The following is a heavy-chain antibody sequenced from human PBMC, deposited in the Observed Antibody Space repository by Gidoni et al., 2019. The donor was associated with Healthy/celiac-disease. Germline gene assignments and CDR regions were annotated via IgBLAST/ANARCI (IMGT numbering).Heavy chain of an antibody. D-gene: IGHD2-8*01. CDR3: ARPRLDCTNGVCQGGGPYYFDY. CDR1: GYSFTSYW. Sequence: EVQLVQSGAEVKKPGESLKISCKGSGYSFTSYWIGWVRQMPGKGLEWMGIIYPGDSDTRYSPSFQGQVTISADKSISTAYLQWSSLKAWDTAMYYCARPRLDCTNGVCQGGGPYYFDYWGQGTLVTVSS. CDR2: IYPGDSDT. V-gene: IGHV5-51*01. J-gene: IGHJ4*02.